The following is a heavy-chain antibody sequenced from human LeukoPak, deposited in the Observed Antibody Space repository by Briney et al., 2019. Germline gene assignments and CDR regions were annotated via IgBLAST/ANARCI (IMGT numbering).Heavy chain of an antibody. V-gene: IGHV1-69*13. D-gene: IGHD5-12*01. CDR3: ARLPSGGSPPYYFDY. CDR1: GGTFSSYA. J-gene: IGHJ4*02. Sequence: SVKVSCKASGGTFSSYAISWVRQAPGQGLEWMGGIIPIFGTANYAQKFQGRVTITADESTSTAYMELSSLRSEDTALYYCARLPSGGSPPYYFDYWGQGTQVTVSS. CDR2: IIPIFGTA.